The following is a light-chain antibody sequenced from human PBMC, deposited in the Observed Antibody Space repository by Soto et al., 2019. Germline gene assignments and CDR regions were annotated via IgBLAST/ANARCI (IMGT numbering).Light chain of an antibody. CDR3: QSYDSSLSAYV. CDR2: GNS. V-gene: IGLV1-40*01. CDR1: SGNIGAGYD. J-gene: IGLJ1*01. Sequence: QSVLAQPHSVSGAPGQKVTISCTGSSGNIGAGYDLHWYQQLPGTAPKLLLYGNSNRPSGVPDRFSGSKSGTSASLAITGLQAEDEAEYYCQSYDSSLSAYVFGTGTKVTVL.